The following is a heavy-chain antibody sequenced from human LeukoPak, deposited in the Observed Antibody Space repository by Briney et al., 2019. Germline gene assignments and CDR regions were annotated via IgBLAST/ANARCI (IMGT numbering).Heavy chain of an antibody. Sequence: PSETLSLTCSVSGYSISSGYFWGWIRQPPGKGLEWIGSIYHTGTTYYNPSLKSRVTISVDTSKNQFSLKLSSVTAADTAVYYCARAGQEWFGELGFDYWGQGTLVTVSS. J-gene: IGHJ4*02. V-gene: IGHV4-38-2*02. CDR1: GYSISSGYF. CDR2: IYHTGTT. D-gene: IGHD3-10*01. CDR3: ARAGQEWFGELGFDY.